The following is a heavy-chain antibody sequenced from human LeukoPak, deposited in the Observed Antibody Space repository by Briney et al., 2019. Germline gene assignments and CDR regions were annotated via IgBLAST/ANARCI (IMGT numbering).Heavy chain of an antibody. CDR3: TTPGATAGY. Sequence: PGGSLRLSCAASGFTFSGSAMHWVRQAPGKGLEWVGRIRSKANSYATAYAASVKGRFAISRDDSKNTAYLQMNSLKTEDTAVYYCTTPGATAGYWGQGTLVTVSS. CDR2: IRSKANSYAT. CDR1: GFTFSGSA. D-gene: IGHD1-26*01. J-gene: IGHJ4*02. V-gene: IGHV3-73*01.